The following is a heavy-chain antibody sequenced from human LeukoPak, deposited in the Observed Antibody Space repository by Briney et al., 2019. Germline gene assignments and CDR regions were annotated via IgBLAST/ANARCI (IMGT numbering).Heavy chain of an antibody. J-gene: IGHJ4*02. CDR1: GFTFSTHT. CDR3: ARDPLYSDYDWGAYYFDY. D-gene: IGHD5-12*01. CDR2: ISSSSRYI. Sequence: PGGSLRLSCAASGFTFSTHTMNWVRQAPGKGLEWVSSISSSSRYIYYADSVKGRFTISRDNAKNSLYLQMNSLRAEDTAVYYCARDPLYSDYDWGAYYFDYWGQGTLVTVSS. V-gene: IGHV3-21*01.